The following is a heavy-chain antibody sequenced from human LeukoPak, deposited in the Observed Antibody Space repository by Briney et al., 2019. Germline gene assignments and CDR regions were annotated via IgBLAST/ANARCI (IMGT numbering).Heavy chain of an antibody. D-gene: IGHD6-13*01. CDR2: MNPSSGNT. V-gene: IGHV1-8*02. CDR3: ARGAGYSSSWSWFDP. CDR1: GYTFTSYG. J-gene: IGHJ5*02. Sequence: ASVKVSCKASGYTFTSYGISWVRQATGQGLEWMGWMNPSSGNTGYAQKFQGRVTMTRNTSISTAYMELSSLGSEDTAVYYCARGAGYSSSWSWFDPWGQGTLVTVSS.